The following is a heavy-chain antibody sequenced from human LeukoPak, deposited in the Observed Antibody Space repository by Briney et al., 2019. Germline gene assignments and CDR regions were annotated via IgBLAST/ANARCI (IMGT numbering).Heavy chain of an antibody. D-gene: IGHD3-10*01. CDR2: ISGSGGST. V-gene: IGHV3-23*01. CDR1: GFTFSSYA. J-gene: IGHJ4*02. Sequence: QPGGSLRLSCAASGFTFSSYAMSWVRQAPGKGLEWVSAISGSGGSTYYADSVKGRFTISRDNSKNTLYLQMNSLRAEDTAVYYCANSEAGSQLAYYYGSGRARNDYWGQGTLVTVSS. CDR3: ANSEAGSQLAYYYGSGRARNDY.